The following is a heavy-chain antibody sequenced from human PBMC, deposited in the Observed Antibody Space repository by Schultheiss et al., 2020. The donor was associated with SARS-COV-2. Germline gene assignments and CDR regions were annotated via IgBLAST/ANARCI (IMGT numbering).Heavy chain of an antibody. V-gene: IGHV3-30*04. D-gene: IGHD4-17*01. CDR3: VKSQSGDYDPFDY. CDR1: GFTFSSYA. CDR2: ISYDGSNK. Sequence: GGSLRLSCAASGFTFSSYAMHWVRQAPGKGMEWVAVISYDGSNKYYADSVKGRFTISRDNSKNTLYLQMNSLRAEDTAVYYCVKSQSGDYDPFDYWGQGTLVTVSS. J-gene: IGHJ4*02.